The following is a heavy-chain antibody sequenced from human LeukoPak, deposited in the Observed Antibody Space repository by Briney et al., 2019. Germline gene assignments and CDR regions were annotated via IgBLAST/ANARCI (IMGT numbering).Heavy chain of an antibody. CDR2: INPNSGGT. CDR1: GYTFTGYY. D-gene: IGHD2-2*01. J-gene: IGHJ4*02. CDR3: ARDYCSSTSCYFADY. Sequence: ASVKVSCKASGYTFTGYYMHWVRQAPGQGLEWMGWINPNSGGTNYAQKFQGRVTMTRDTSISTAYMELSRLRSDDTAVYYCARDYCSSTSCYFADYWGQGTLVTVPS. V-gene: IGHV1-2*02.